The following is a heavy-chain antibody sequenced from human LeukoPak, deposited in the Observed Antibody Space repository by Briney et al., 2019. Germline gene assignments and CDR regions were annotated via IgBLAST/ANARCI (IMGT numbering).Heavy chain of an antibody. CDR2: ISVYNSNT. CDR3: ARGYDYGDYVGDFDY. Sequence: GASVKVSCEASGYTFTSYPISWVRQAPGQGLEWMGWISVYNSNTKYAQKLQGRVTMTTDRSTSTAYMELRSLRSDDTAVYYCARGYDYGDYVGDFDYWGQGTLVTVSS. J-gene: IGHJ4*02. CDR1: GYTFTSYP. D-gene: IGHD4-17*01. V-gene: IGHV1-18*01.